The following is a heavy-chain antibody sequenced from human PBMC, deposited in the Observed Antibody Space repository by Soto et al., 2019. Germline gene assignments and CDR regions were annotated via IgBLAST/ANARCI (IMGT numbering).Heavy chain of an antibody. CDR1: GYSFTSYW. D-gene: IGHD6-13*01. J-gene: IGHJ6*02. CDR2: IDPSDSYT. Sequence: GESLKISCKGSGYSFTSYWISWVRQMPGKGLEWMGRIDPSDSYTNYSPSFQGHVTISADKSISTAYLQWSSLKASDTAMYYCARHGSIPAAGTYGMDVWGQGTTVTVSS. CDR3: ARHGSIPAAGTYGMDV. V-gene: IGHV5-10-1*01.